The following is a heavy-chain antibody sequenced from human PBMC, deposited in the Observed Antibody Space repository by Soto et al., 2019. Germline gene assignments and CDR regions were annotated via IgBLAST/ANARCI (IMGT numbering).Heavy chain of an antibody. D-gene: IGHD3-22*01. CDR3: ARGVGYESSGYWGRHFDY. V-gene: IGHV1-3*01. Sequence: ASVKVSCKASGYTFTSYAMHWVRQAPGQRLEWMGWINAGNGNTKYSQKFQGRVTITRDTSASTAYMELSSLRSEDTAVYYCARGVGYESSGYWGRHFDYRGQGTLVTVSS. CDR1: GYTFTSYA. CDR2: INAGNGNT. J-gene: IGHJ4*02.